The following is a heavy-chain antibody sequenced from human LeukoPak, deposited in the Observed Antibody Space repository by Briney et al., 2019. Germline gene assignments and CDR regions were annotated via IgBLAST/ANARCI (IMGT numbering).Heavy chain of an antibody. J-gene: IGHJ4*02. D-gene: IGHD3-10*01. CDR3: ARDLYASGSF. CDR1: GFTFSAYS. Sequence: GGSLRLSCAASGFTFSAYSMHWVRQAPGKGLEWVSCISYSSDYIYYADSVKGRFTISRDNAKNSLYLQMNSLRAEDTAVYYCARDLYASGSFWGQGTLVTVSS. CDR2: ISYSSDYI. V-gene: IGHV3-21*01.